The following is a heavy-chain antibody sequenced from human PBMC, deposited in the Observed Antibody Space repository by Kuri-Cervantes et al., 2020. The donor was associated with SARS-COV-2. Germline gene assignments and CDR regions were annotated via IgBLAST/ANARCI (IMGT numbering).Heavy chain of an antibody. CDR3: ARSSDTAMERELDY. V-gene: IGHV3-30*03. D-gene: IGHD5-18*01. CDR2: TSFDGSKK. J-gene: IGHJ4*02. CDR1: GFTVSSNY. Sequence: GESLKISCAASGFTVSSNYMSWVRQAPGKGLEWVAVTSFDGSKKYYADSVKGRVTISRDNSKSTLYLQLNSLRPEDTAVYYCARSSDTAMERELDYWGQGTLVTVSS.